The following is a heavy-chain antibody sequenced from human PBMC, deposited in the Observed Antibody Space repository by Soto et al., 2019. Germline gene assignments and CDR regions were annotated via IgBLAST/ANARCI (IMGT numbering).Heavy chain of an antibody. CDR1: NASIIHYY. D-gene: IGHD2-2*01. CDR3: ARGNQLSGPRFDY. V-gene: IGHV4-59*01. CDR2: IYYSGST. Sequence: SETLSLTCTVSNASIIHYYWSWIRQPPGKGPEWIGYIYYSGSTNYNPSLKSRVSMSVDMSRNQLSLTLNSVTAADTAVYYCARGNQLSGPRFDYWGQGTLVTVSS. J-gene: IGHJ4*02.